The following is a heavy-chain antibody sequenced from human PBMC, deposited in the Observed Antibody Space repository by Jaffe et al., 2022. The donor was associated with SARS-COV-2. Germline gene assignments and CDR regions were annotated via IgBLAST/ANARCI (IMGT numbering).Heavy chain of an antibody. Sequence: QVQLVESGGGVVQPGTSLRLSCAASGFTFSSHGMNWVRQAPGKGLEWVAVIWNDGTNKDYADSVKGRFTISRDNSKNTVYLQMNSLRAEDTAVYYCARSKYSSSWYTVDYWGQGTLVTVSS. CDR2: IWNDGTNK. D-gene: IGHD6-13*01. J-gene: IGHJ4*02. V-gene: IGHV3-33*01. CDR3: ARSKYSSSWYTVDY. CDR1: GFTFSSHG.